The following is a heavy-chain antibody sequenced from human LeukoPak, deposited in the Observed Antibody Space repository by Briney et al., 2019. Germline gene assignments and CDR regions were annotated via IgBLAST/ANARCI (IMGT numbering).Heavy chain of an antibody. CDR1: GFTFSSYA. CDR2: ISGSGGST. V-gene: IGHV3-23*01. CDR3: ARDHDWGWFDY. D-gene: IGHD7-27*01. Sequence: GGSLRLSCAASGFTFSSYAMSWVRQAPGKGLEWVSAISGSGGSTYYADSVKGRFTISRDNAKNSLYLQMNSLRAEDTAVYYCARDHDWGWFDYWGQGTLVTVSS. J-gene: IGHJ4*02.